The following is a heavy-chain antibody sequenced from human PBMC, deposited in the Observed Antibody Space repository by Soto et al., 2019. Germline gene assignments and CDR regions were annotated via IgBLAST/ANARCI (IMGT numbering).Heavy chain of an antibody. CDR1: GFTFRSYG. D-gene: IGHD6-25*01. V-gene: IGHV3-30*18. CDR2: ISYDGSNK. CDR3: AKVPAPNDAFDI. J-gene: IGHJ3*02. Sequence: PGGSLRLSCAASGFTFRSYGMHWVRQAPGKGLEWVAVISYDGSNKYYADSVKGQFTISRDNSKKTLYLRMNSLRVEDTAVYYCAKVPAPNDAFDIWGQGTMVTVSS.